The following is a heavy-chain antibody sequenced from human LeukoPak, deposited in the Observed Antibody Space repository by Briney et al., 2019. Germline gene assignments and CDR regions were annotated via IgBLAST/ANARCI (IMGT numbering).Heavy chain of an antibody. D-gene: IGHD7-27*01. CDR2: INADNGNT. CDR3: GRVPLPVGTLDP. Sequence: ASVKVSCKAFGYRFTSHGITWVRQAPGQGLEWMGWINADNGNTDYAEKFQGRVTMTTDTSTSTAYMELRSLRSDDTAVYYCGRVPLPVGTLDPWGQGTLVTVSS. V-gene: IGHV1-18*01. CDR1: GYRFTSHG. J-gene: IGHJ5*02.